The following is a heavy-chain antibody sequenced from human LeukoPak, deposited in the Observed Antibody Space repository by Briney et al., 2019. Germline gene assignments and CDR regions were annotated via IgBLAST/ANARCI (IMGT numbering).Heavy chain of an antibody. CDR1: GGSFSGYY. CDR2: INHSGST. CDR3: ARLTKNDSGSYRFGKKKRGYMDV. V-gene: IGHV4-34*01. D-gene: IGHD3-10*01. Sequence: SETLSLTCAVYGGSFSGYYWSWIRQPPGKGLEWIGEINHSGSTNYNPSLKSRVTISVDTSKNQFSLKLSSVTAAETAVYYCARLTKNDSGSYRFGKKKRGYMDVWGKGTTVTISS. J-gene: IGHJ6*03.